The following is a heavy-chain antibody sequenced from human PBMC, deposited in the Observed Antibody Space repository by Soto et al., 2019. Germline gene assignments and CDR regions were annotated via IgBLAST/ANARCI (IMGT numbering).Heavy chain of an antibody. CDR1: GGTFSSYS. CDR3: ARDGGRHSGGIDY. CDR2: IIPIFATA. D-gene: IGHD1-26*01. V-gene: IGHV1-69*01. Sequence: QVQLVQSGAEVKKPGSSVKVYCKASGGTFSSYSINWVRQAPGQGLEWMGEIIPIFATANYAQKFQGRVTITADESTSTASMELSSLRSEDTAVYYCARDGGRHSGGIDYWGQGTLVTVSS. J-gene: IGHJ4*02.